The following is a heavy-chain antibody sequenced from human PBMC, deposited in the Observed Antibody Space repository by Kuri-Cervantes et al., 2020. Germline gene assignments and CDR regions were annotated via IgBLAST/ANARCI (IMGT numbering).Heavy chain of an antibody. J-gene: IGHJ6*02. D-gene: IGHD5-12*01. CDR1: GYTFTSYY. Sequence: ASVKVSCKASGYTFTSYYMHWVRQAPGQGLEWMGIINPSGGSTSYAQKFQGRVTMTRNTSISTAYMELSSLRSEDTAVYYCAWGRYSGYDFDGMDVWGQGTTVTVSS. CDR3: AWGRYSGYDFDGMDV. V-gene: IGHV1-46*01. CDR2: INPSGGST.